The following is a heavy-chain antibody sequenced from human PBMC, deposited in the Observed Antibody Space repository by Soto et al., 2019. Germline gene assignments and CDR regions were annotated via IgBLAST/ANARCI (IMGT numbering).Heavy chain of an antibody. J-gene: IGHJ4*02. Sequence: QVQLQESGPGLVKPSETLSLTCTVSGGSISSYYWSWIRQPPGKGLEWIGYTYYSGSTNYNPSLKSRVTISVDTSKNQFSLKLSSVTAADTAVYYCARGGWRRIDYWGQGTLVTVSS. CDR3: ARGGWRRIDY. CDR1: GGSISSYY. D-gene: IGHD3-3*01. CDR2: TYYSGST. V-gene: IGHV4-59*08.